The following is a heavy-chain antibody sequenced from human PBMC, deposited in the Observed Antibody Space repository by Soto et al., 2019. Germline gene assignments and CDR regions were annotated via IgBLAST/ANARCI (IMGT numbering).Heavy chain of an antibody. CDR2: ISSSSSYI. V-gene: IGHV3-21*01. CDR3: ARDFFLELRGTYYYYGMDV. Sequence: GGSLRLSCAASGFTFSSYSMNWVRQAPGKELEWVSSISSSSSYIYYADSVKGRFTISRDNAKNSLYLQMNSLRAEDTAVYYCARDFFLELRGTYYYYGMDVWGQGTTVTVSS. D-gene: IGHD1-7*01. J-gene: IGHJ6*01. CDR1: GFTFSSYS.